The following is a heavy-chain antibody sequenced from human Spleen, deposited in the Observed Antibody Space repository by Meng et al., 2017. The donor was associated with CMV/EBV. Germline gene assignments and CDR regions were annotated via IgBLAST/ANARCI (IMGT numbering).Heavy chain of an antibody. D-gene: IGHD2-2*01. CDR2: TYYKSKWYN. V-gene: IGHV6-1*01. Sequence: RVSSNSAAWNWIRQSPSRGLEWLGRTYYKSKWYNDYAVSVKSRITITPDTSKNQFSLQLNSVTPEDTAVYYCARGGYQLRTYYFDYWGQGTLVTVSS. CDR1: RVSSNSAA. J-gene: IGHJ4*02. CDR3: ARGGYQLRTYYFDY.